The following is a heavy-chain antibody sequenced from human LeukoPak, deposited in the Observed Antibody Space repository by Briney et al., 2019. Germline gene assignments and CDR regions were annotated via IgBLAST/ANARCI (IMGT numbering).Heavy chain of an antibody. CDR2: IYHSGST. Sequence: SQTLSLTCAVSGGSISSGGYYWSWIRQPPGKGLEWIGYIYHSGSTCYNPSLKSRVTISVDRSKNQFSLKLSSVTAADTAVYYCARGTSYTHYGMDVWGQGTTVTVSS. CDR1: GGSISSGGYY. V-gene: IGHV4-30-2*01. CDR3: ARGTSYTHYGMDV. D-gene: IGHD2-2*01. J-gene: IGHJ6*02.